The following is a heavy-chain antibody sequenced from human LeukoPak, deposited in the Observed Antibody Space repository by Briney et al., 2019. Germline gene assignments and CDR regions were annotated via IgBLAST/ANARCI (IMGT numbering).Heavy chain of an antibody. CDR2: ISSSSSCI. CDR1: GFTFSSYS. V-gene: IGHV3-21*01. D-gene: IGHD4-23*01. CDR3: ARVGHGYGGNSAERGY. J-gene: IGHJ4*02. Sequence: GGSLRLSCAASGFTFSSYSMNWVRQAPGKGLEWVSSISSSSSCIYYADSVKGRLTISRDNAKNSLYLQMNSLRAEDTAVYYCARVGHGYGGNSAERGYWGQGTLVTVSS.